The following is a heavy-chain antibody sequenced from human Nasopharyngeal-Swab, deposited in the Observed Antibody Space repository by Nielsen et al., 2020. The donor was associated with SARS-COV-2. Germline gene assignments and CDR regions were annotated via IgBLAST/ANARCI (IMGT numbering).Heavy chain of an antibody. CDR2: ISYDGNTK. D-gene: IGHD6-13*01. Sequence: GGSLRLSCAASGFTLSHYGMHWVRQAPGKGLEWAAAISYDGNTKYYADSVKGRFTISRDNSKNTLYLQMNSLRAEDTAVYYCASSDGSSWATNDYWGQGTLVTVSS. J-gene: IGHJ4*02. CDR3: ASSDGSSWATNDY. V-gene: IGHV3-30*03. CDR1: GFTLSHYG.